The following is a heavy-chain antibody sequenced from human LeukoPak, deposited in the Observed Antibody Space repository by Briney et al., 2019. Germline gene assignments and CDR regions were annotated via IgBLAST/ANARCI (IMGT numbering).Heavy chain of an antibody. CDR3: ARGIPEHGTGAFAI. Sequence: SETQSLTCTVSGASISTFYWTWIRQPPGKGLEWIGYIDYSGSTNYNTALQSRVTISAETSKNLVSLKLTSVTPADTAVYYCARGIPEHGTGAFAIWGQGTMVTVSS. D-gene: IGHD6-13*01. J-gene: IGHJ3*02. CDR1: GASISTFY. V-gene: IGHV4-59*01. CDR2: IDYSGST.